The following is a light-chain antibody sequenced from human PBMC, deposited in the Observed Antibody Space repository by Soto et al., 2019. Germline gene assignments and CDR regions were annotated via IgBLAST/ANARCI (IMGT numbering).Light chain of an antibody. CDR2: WAS. CDR3: HQYYGTPPT. Sequence: DIVMTQSPDSLAVSLGERATINCKSSQTVLYSSNNKNYLAWYQQKPGQPPKLLIYWASTREFGVPDRFSGSGSGADFTLTISSLQAEDVAVYYCHQYYGTPPTFGGGTKVEIK. J-gene: IGKJ4*01. CDR1: QTVLYSSNNKNY. V-gene: IGKV4-1*01.